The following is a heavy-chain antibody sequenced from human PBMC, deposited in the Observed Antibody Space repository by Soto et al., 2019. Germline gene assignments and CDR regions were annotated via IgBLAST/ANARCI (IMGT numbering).Heavy chain of an antibody. CDR1: GFTFTNYA. D-gene: IGHD1-26*01. J-gene: IGHJ4*02. CDR3: ANPASYSETYSRDFC. CDR2: ISATGGST. V-gene: IGHV3-23*01. Sequence: GGSLRLSCAASGFTFTNYALTWVRQAPGKGLEWVSAISATGGSTYYADSVKGRFTISRDNSKNTMYLQMNSLRADDTAVYYCANPASYSETYSRDFCWGQGTLVTVSS.